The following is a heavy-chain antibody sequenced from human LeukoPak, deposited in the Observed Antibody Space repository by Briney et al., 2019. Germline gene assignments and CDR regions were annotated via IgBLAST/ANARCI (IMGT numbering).Heavy chain of an antibody. CDR1: GFTISNAW. V-gene: IGHV3-15*01. Sequence: PGGSLRLSCAASGFTISNAWMTWVRQAPGKGLEWVGRVKGDGGTTDYAAPVKGRFTISRNDSKNTLNLQMNSLKTEDTGVYYCTWYSSGAMVYWGQGTLVTVSS. CDR2: VKGDGGTT. J-gene: IGHJ4*02. D-gene: IGHD6-19*01. CDR3: TWYSSGAMVY.